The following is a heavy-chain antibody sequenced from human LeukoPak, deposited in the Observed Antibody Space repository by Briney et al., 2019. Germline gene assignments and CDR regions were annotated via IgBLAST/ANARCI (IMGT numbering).Heavy chain of an antibody. Sequence: GGSLRLSCAVSGLIFSDHYIDWVRQAPGKGLEWVGRSRNKARSFTIHYAASVKGRFTISRDDSKNSLYLQMDSLKTEDTAVYYCARPPYAGSYSIDYWGQGTLVTVSS. CDR3: ARPPYAGSYSIDY. CDR1: GLIFSDHY. D-gene: IGHD1-26*01. V-gene: IGHV3-72*01. CDR2: SRNKARSFTI. J-gene: IGHJ4*02.